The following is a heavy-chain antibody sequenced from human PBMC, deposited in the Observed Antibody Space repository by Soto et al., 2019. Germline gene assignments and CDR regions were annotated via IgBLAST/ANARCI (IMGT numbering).Heavy chain of an antibody. CDR3: ATGGHNDGYNFYHGMDV. D-gene: IGHD3-16*01. Sequence: QVQVVQSGAEVKKPGSSVKVSCKVSGGIFTNNAISWVRQAPGQGLEWLGGVIPLFDTAYYAQIFRGRLRISADGGQTPAYMELGGLTSADTAVYFFATGGHNDGYNFYHGMDVWGQGTTVTVSA. J-gene: IGHJ6*01. CDR1: GGIFTNNA. V-gene: IGHV1-69*01. CDR2: VIPLFDTA.